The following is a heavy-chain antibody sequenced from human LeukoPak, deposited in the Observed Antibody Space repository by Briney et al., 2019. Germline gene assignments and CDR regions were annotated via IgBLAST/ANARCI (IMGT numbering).Heavy chain of an antibody. V-gene: IGHV3-30*02. Sequence: TGGSLRLSCAVSGFTFNSHAMCWVRQAPGKGLEWVAVILNDGINKNYADSVKGRFTISRDNSKNTLYLQMNSLRAEDTALYYCATDIIRRYNGSRQDGMDVWGQGTTVTVSS. J-gene: IGHJ6*02. CDR3: ATDIIRRYNGSRQDGMDV. CDR1: GFTFNSHA. D-gene: IGHD1-26*01. CDR2: ILNDGINK.